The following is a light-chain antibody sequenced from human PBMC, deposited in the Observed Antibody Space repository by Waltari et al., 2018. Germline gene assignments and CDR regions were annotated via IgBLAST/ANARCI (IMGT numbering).Light chain of an antibody. CDR1: QSVFFSPKNKNF. J-gene: IGKJ5*01. CDR3: QQYYTTPLT. V-gene: IGKV4-1*01. Sequence: DIVMTQFPDSLAVSLGERATINCKSSQSVFFSPKNKNFLAWYQQKPGQPPKLPIYRAATRGSGVPDRFTGSGSGTDFTLTVSSLQPEDVAIYYCQQYYTTPLTFGQGTRLEIK. CDR2: RAA.